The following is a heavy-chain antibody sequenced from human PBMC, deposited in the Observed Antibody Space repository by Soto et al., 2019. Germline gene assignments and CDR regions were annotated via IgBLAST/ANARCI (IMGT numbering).Heavy chain of an antibody. V-gene: IGHV3-15*05. CDR1: GFTFSDYY. Sequence: GGSLRLSCAASGFTFSDYYMSWIRQAPGKGLEWVGRIRSKADSETTDYAAPVKGRFSFSRDDSINTLFLQMNSLTIEDTAVYYCTIDPSYWGQGTLVTSPQ. CDR2: IRSKADSETT. J-gene: IGHJ4*02. CDR3: TIDPSY.